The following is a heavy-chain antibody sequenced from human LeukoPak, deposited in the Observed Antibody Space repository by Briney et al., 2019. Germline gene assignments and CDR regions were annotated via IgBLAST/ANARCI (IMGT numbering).Heavy chain of an antibody. CDR3: AKRGNPAVGHHYLDV. D-gene: IGHD2-2*01. J-gene: IGHJ6*03. CDR2: ITLSGGST. V-gene: IGHV3-23*01. Sequence: WGSQRLSCAASGFTFSYYDMSWVRQAPGKGLEWVACITLSGGSTFYADSVKGRFTISRDNSKNTLYLQMNSLSAEDTAVYYCAKRGNPAVGHHYLDVWGKGTTVSVSS. CDR1: GFTFSYYD.